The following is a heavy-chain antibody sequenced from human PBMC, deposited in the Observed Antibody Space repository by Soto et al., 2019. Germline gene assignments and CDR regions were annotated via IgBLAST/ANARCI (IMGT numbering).Heavy chain of an antibody. Sequence: EVQLVESGGGLIQPGGSLRLSCAASGFTVSSNYMSWVRQAPGKGLEWVSVIYSGGSTYYADSVKGRFTISRDNSKNTRYLQMNSLRAEDTAVYYCARAYGSGWSRVYWYFDLWGRGTLVTVSS. CDR3: ARAYGSGWSRVYWYFDL. D-gene: IGHD6-19*01. V-gene: IGHV3-53*01. CDR1: GFTVSSNY. CDR2: IYSGGST. J-gene: IGHJ2*01.